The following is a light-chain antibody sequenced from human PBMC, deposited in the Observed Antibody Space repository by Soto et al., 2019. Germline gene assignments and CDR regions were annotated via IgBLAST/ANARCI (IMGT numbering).Light chain of an antibody. Sequence: EIVMTQSPTTLSVSPGERATLSCRASQSVRDNLAWYQQKPGQAPRLLIYGASTRATGIPARFSGSGSGTEFTLTISSLQSEDFAVDYCQYYESLPPRFGPGTKVDIK. CDR3: QYYESLPPR. V-gene: IGKV3-15*01. CDR2: GAS. CDR1: QSVRDN. J-gene: IGKJ3*01.